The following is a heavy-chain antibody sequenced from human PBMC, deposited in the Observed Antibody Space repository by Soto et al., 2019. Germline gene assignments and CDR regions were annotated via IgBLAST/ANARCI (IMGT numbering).Heavy chain of an antibody. J-gene: IGHJ3*02. CDR2: IYSGGSI. CDR1: GFTVSNNH. V-gene: IGHV3-53*01. Sequence: GGSLRLSCAASGFTVSNNHMSWVRQAPGKGLEWVSTIYSGGSIYYTDSVKGRFTISRDNSKNTLYLQMNSLRAEDTALYYCASASRITGRLDALDIWGQGTMVTVSS. D-gene: IGHD1-20*01. CDR3: ASASRITGRLDALDI.